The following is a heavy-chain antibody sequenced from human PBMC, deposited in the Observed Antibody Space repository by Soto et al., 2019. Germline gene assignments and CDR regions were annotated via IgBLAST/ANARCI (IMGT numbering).Heavy chain of an antibody. V-gene: IGHV4-31*03. J-gene: IGHJ5*02. Sequence: SETLSLPCTVSAGSISSGGYYWSWVRQPPGKGLEWIGYTYYSGSTYYNPSLTSRVTISVDTSKNQFSLKLSCVTAADTAVYYCARDNGYCSGGSCYDNWLDPWGQGTLVTVSS. CDR2: TYYSGST. D-gene: IGHD2-15*01. CDR3: ARDNGYCSGGSCYDNWLDP. CDR1: AGSISSGGYY.